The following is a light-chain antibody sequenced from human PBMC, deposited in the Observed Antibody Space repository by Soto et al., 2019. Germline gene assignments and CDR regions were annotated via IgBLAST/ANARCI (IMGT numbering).Light chain of an antibody. Sequence: QSALTQPASVSGSPGQSITISCTGTSSDVGSYNLVSWYQQHPGKAPKLMIYEGSKRPSGVYNRFSGSKSGNTASLTISGLQGEGEADYFGCSYAGSSTWVFGGGTKLNVL. J-gene: IGLJ3*02. CDR1: SSDVGSYNL. CDR3: CSYAGSSTWV. CDR2: EGS. V-gene: IGLV2-23*01.